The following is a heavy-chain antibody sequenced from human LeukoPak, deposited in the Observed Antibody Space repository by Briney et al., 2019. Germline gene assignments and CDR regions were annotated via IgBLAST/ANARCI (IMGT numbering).Heavy chain of an antibody. CDR1: GYTFTSYG. J-gene: IGHJ5*02. V-gene: IGHV1-18*01. CDR3: ARGDSSSWLIGEQNNWFDP. CDR2: ISAYNGNT. D-gene: IGHD6-13*01. Sequence: ASVKVSCKASGYTFTSYGISWVRQAPGQGLEWMGWISAYNGNTNYAQKLQGRVTMTTDASTSTAYMELRSLRSDDTAVYYCARGDSSSWLIGEQNNWFDPWGQGTLVTVSS.